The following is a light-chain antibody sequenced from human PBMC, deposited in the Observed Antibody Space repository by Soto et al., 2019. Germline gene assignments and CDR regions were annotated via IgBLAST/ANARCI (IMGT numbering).Light chain of an antibody. V-gene: IGKV3-11*01. CDR1: QSVSSY. Sequence: EIVLTQSPATLSLSPGERATLSCRASQSVSSYLAWYQQKPGQAPRLLIYDASNRATGIPARFSGSGSGTDFTLTISSLEPEDFAVYYCQQRSNWHHLTFGGGTKVEIK. CDR3: QQRSNWHHLT. J-gene: IGKJ4*01. CDR2: DAS.